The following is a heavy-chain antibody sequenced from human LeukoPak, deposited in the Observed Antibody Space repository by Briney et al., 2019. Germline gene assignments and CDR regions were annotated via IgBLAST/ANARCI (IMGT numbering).Heavy chain of an antibody. CDR2: IYYSGST. D-gene: IGHD1-14*01. CDR1: GGSISSSSYY. CDR3: ARQPPAGSHMDV. V-gene: IGHV4-39*01. J-gene: IGHJ6*03. Sequence: PSETLSLTCTVSGGSISSSSYYWGWIRQPPGKGLEWIGSIYYSGSTYYNPSLKSRVTISVDTSKNQFSLKLSSVTAADTAVCYCARQPPAGSHMDVWGKGTTVTVSS.